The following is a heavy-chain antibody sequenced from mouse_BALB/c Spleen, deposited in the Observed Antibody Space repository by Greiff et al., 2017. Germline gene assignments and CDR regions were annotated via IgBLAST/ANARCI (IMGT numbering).Heavy chain of an antibody. D-gene: IGHD2-1*01. J-gene: IGHJ4*01. Sequence: VQLQQSGAELVKPGASVKLSCTASGFNIKDTYMHWVKQRPEQGLEWIGRIDPANGNTKYDPKFQGKATITADTSSNTAYLQLSSLTSEDTAVYYCARWGGKGAMDYWGQGTSVTVSS. V-gene: IGHV14-3*02. CDR3: ARWGGKGAMDY. CDR1: GFNIKDTY. CDR2: IDPANGNT.